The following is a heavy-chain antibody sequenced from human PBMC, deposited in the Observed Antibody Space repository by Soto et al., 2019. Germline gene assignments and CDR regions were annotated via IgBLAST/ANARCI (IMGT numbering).Heavy chain of an antibody. D-gene: IGHD1-1*01. CDR3: ARYDAFKAFDL. CDR1: GFTFNSYS. Sequence: GGSLRLSCAASGFTFNSYSVNWVRQAPGKGLEWVASISSGSVHIDFADSVKGRFTISRDDVTNSVSLQMDSLRVEDTGIYYCARYDAFKAFDLWGQGTMVTVSS. J-gene: IGHJ4*03. CDR2: ISSGSVHI. V-gene: IGHV3-21*01.